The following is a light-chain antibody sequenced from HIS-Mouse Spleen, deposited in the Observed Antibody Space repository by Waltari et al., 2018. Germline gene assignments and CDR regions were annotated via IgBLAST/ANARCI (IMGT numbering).Light chain of an antibody. CDR1: SLPKKY. V-gene: IGLV3-10*01. Sequence: SYELTQPPSVSVSPGQTPRITGSGDSLPKKYAYWYQQKSGQAPVLVIYEDSKRPSGIPERFSGSSSGTMATLTISGAQVEDEADYYCYSTDSSGNHRVFGGGTKLTVL. CDR2: EDS. CDR3: YSTDSSGNHRV. J-gene: IGLJ2*01.